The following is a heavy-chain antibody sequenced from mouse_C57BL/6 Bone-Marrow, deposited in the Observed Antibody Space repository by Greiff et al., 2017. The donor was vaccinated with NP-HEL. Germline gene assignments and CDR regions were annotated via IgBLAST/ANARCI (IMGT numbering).Heavy chain of an antibody. CDR2: INPGSGGT. CDR1: GYAFTNYL. J-gene: IGHJ2*01. CDR3: ARSGYGNPFDY. Sequence: QVQLQQSGAELVRPGTSVKVSCKASGYAFTNYLIEWVKQRPGQGLEWIGVINPGSGGTNYNEKFKGKATLTADKSSSTAYMQLSSLTSEDSAVYCCARSGYGNPFDYWGQGTTLTVAS. V-gene: IGHV1-54*01. D-gene: IGHD2-1*01.